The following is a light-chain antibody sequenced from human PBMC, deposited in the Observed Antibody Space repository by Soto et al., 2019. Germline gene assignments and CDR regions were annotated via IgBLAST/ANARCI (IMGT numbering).Light chain of an antibody. CDR2: GAS. V-gene: IGKV3-15*01. CDR1: QSVGSS. CDR3: QHYNDWPRYT. J-gene: IGKJ2*01. Sequence: EIVMTQSPATLSVSPEEGASLSCRASQSVGSSLAWYQQKPGQAPRLLIFGASTRATGIPARFTGSGSGTEFTLTISSLQSEDFAIYYCQHYNDWPRYTFGQGTKLEIK.